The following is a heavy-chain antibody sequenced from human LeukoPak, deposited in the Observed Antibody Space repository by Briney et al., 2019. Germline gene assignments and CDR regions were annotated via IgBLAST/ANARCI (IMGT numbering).Heavy chain of an antibody. V-gene: IGHV4-59*12. CDR2: VHYSGST. CDR1: GGSISGYY. Sequence: SETLSLTCSVSGGSISGYYWSWIRQTPGKGLEWIGYVHYSGSTIYNPSLKSRVTISVDTSKNQFSLKLNSVTATDTAMYYCARGYYDSSGSAGAVDIWGQGTMVTVSS. J-gene: IGHJ3*02. D-gene: IGHD3-22*01. CDR3: ARGYYDSSGSAGAVDI.